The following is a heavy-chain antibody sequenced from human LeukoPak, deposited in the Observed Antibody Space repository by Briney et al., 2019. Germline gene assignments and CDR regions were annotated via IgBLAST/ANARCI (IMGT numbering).Heavy chain of an antibody. CDR3: TTDATRARYSSSWLVAFDI. CDR1: GFTFSNAW. CDR2: IKSKTDGGTT. V-gene: IGHV3-15*01. Sequence: GGSLRLSCAASGFTFSNAWMSWVRQAPGKGLEWVGRIKSKTDGGTTDYAAPVKGRFTISRDDSKNTLYLQMNSLKTEDTAVYYCTTDATRARYSSSWLVAFDIWGQGTMVTVSS. J-gene: IGHJ3*02. D-gene: IGHD6-13*01.